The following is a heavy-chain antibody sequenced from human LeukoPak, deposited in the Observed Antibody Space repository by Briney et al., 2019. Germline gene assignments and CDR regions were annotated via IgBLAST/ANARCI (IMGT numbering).Heavy chain of an antibody. CDR3: ATMREQQLVRGDWFDP. Sequence: GESLKISCKGSGYRFTNYWISWVRQMPGKGLEWMGRINPSDSYTYYSPSFQGHVTISADKSISTAYLQWSSLKASDTAIYYCATMREQQLVRGDWFDPWGQGTLVTVSS. J-gene: IGHJ5*02. CDR2: INPSDSYT. D-gene: IGHD6-13*01. V-gene: IGHV5-10-1*01. CDR1: GYRFTNYW.